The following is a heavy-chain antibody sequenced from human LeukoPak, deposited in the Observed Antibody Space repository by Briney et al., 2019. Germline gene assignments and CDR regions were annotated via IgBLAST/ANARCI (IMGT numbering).Heavy chain of an antibody. CDR2: ISSSGNSM. CDR1: GFTFSTYG. CDR3: ARVFTSGFDP. J-gene: IGHJ5*02. Sequence: GGSLRLSCAASGFTFSTYGMNWVRQAPGKGLEWLSYISSSGNSMYYADSVKGRFTVSRDNAKKSLYLQMNSLRAEDTAVYYCARVFTSGFDPWGQGTLVTVST. V-gene: IGHV3-48*03. D-gene: IGHD2/OR15-2a*01.